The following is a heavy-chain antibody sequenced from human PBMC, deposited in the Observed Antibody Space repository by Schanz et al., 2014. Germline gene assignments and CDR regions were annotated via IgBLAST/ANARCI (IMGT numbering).Heavy chain of an antibody. V-gene: IGHV3-23*01. J-gene: IGHJ3*02. CDR1: GFTFSSYW. Sequence: EVQLLESGGGLVQPGGSLRLSCAASGFTFSSYWMHWVRQAPGKGLEWVSVIGVDGTTTYYADSVKGRFTISRDNSKNTLYLQMNSLRAEDTAVYYCAKGRFGELSAFDIWGQGTMVTVSS. CDR3: AKGRFGELSAFDI. D-gene: IGHD3-10*01. CDR2: IGVDGTTT.